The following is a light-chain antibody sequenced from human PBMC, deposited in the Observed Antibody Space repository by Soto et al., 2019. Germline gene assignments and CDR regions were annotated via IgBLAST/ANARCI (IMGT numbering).Light chain of an antibody. J-gene: IGKJ1*01. V-gene: IGKV3-11*01. CDR1: QSVSSY. Sequence: EVVLTQSPATLSLSPGDRATLSCRASQSVSSYLAWYQQKPGQAPRLLIYDASNRAAGIPARFSGSWSGTDFTLTINGLEPEDSAVYYCQQRGNWPPTWTFGQGTKVDIK. CDR3: QQRGNWPPTWT. CDR2: DAS.